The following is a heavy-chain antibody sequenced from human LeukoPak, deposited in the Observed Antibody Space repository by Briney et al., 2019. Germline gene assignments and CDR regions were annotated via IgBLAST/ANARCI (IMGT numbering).Heavy chain of an antibody. V-gene: IGHV4-34*01. CDR2: ISHSGST. CDR1: GGSFSGYY. CDR3: ARVGQVGVFDY. J-gene: IGHJ4*02. Sequence: SETLSLTCAVYGGSFSGYYWSWTRQPPGKALEWIGKISHSGSTNYNSSLKSRVTISVDTSKNQFSLKLSSVTAADTAVYYCARVGQVGVFDYWGREPWSPSPQ. D-gene: IGHD3-10*01.